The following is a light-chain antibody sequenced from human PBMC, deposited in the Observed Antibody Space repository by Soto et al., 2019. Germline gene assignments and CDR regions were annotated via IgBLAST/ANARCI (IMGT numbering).Light chain of an antibody. V-gene: IGKV1-39*01. CDR2: GAS. J-gene: IGKJ4*01. Sequence: DLQMTQSPSSLSASIGDRITITCRASQSISTYLNWYKQKPGKAPRLLIYGASTLQNGVPSRFSGSGSATDYTLTISSLQPEDFATYYCQQSFITPPLTFGGGTKVEMK. CDR3: QQSFITPPLT. CDR1: QSISTY.